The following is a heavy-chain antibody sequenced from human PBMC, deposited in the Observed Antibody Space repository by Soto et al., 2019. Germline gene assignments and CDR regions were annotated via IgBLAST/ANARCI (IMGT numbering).Heavy chain of an antibody. D-gene: IGHD5-18*01. CDR2: IIPVYGRS. Sequence: QEQLVQSGAEVKKPGSSVKVSCKASGGTFNSYTINWVRLAPGQGLEWMGAIIPVYGRSTYAQMFQGRVTFTADKSTNTIYMELSSLRSDDTAVYFCTRSEGYSYNLAFDHWGQGTLVTVSS. CDR1: GGTFNSYT. J-gene: IGHJ5*02. V-gene: IGHV1-69*06. CDR3: TRSEGYSYNLAFDH.